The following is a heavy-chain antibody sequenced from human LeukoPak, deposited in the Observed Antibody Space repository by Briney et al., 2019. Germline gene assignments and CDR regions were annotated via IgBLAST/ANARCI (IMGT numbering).Heavy chain of an antibody. CDR2: ISKNGDST. CDR1: GFTFSSYA. CDR3: ARMDCSDQFFQH. J-gene: IGHJ1*01. D-gene: IGHD3/OR15-3a*01. Sequence: PGGSLRLSCAASGFTFSSYAMHWIRQAPGKGLEYVSAISKNGDSTFHAISVKGRFTISRDDSKNTLYLQMGSLRPEDMAVYYCARMDCSDQFFQHWGQGSLVTVSS. V-gene: IGHV3-64*01.